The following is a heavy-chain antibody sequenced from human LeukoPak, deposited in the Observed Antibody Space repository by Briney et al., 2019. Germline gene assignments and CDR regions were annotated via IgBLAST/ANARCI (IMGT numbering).Heavy chain of an antibody. Sequence: QPGGSLRLSCAASGFTFSSYSMNWVRQAPGKGLEWVANIKQDGSEKYYVDSVKGRFTISRDNAKNSLYLQMNSLRAEDTAVYYCARANSLGYWGQGTLVTVSS. CDR2: IKQDGSEK. V-gene: IGHV3-7*01. CDR1: GFTFSSYS. CDR3: ARANSLGY. J-gene: IGHJ4*02. D-gene: IGHD2/OR15-2a*01.